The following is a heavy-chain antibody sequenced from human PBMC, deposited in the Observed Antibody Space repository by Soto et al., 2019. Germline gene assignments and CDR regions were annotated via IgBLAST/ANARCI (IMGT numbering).Heavy chain of an antibody. Sequence: QVQLVESGGGVVQPGRSLRLSCAASGFTFSRYAMPWGRQAPGKGLEWVAVISYDGSNKYYADSVKGRFTISRDNSKNTLYLQMNSLRAEDTAVYYCASGSSSPSDYWGQGTLFTVSS. CDR1: GFTFSRYA. V-gene: IGHV3-30-3*01. D-gene: IGHD6-6*01. CDR3: ASGSSSPSDY. J-gene: IGHJ4*02. CDR2: ISYDGSNK.